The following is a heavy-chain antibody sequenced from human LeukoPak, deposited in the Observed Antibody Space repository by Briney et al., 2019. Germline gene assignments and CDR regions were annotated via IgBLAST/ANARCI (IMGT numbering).Heavy chain of an antibody. Sequence: PGGSLRLSCAASGFTFSSYEMNWVRQAPGKGLEWVASISSSSSYIYYADSVKGRFTISRDNAKNSLFLQMNSLRAEDTAVYYCARAVRGYYYGTRLYWFDPWGRGTLVTVSS. V-gene: IGHV3-21*01. CDR3: ARAVRGYYYGTRLYWFDP. J-gene: IGHJ5*02. CDR2: ISSSSSYI. CDR1: GFTFSSYE. D-gene: IGHD3-10*01.